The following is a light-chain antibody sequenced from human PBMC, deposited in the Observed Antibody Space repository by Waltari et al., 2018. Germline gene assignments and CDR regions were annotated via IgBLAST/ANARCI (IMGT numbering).Light chain of an antibody. V-gene: IGLV2-23*01. J-gene: IGLJ1*01. Sequence: QSALTQPASVSGSPGQSLTISCTGTSSDIARYNLFSWYQQHPGKAPKLIIYEANKRPSGVSSRFSGSKSGNTASLTISGPQAEDEANYYCYAYAGTRGVFGTGTKVTVL. CDR1: SSDIARYNL. CDR2: EAN. CDR3: YAYAGTRGV.